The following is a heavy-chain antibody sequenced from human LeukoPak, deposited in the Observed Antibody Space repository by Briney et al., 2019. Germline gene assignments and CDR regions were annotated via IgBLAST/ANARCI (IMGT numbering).Heavy chain of an antibody. CDR1: GFTFSNYW. V-gene: IGHV3-7*01. J-gene: IGHJ5*02. CDR2: IKQDGSEK. Sequence: GGSLRLSCAASGFTFSNYWMSWVRQAPGKGLEWVANIKQDGSEKYYVDSVKGRFTIPRDNAKNSLYLQMNSLRAEDTAVYYCARNYGPLMVRGVNYNWFDPWGQGTLVTVSS. CDR3: ARNYGPLMVRGVNYNWFDP. D-gene: IGHD3-10*01.